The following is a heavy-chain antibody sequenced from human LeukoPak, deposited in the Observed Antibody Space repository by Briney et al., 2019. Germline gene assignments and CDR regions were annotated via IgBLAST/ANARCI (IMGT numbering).Heavy chain of an antibody. V-gene: IGHV4-59*11. Sequence: PSETLSLTCTVSGGSISGHYWSWIRQPPGKRLEWIGYVYDSGSTNYNPSLSSRVTISLDTSKNQFYLKLTSVTAADTAVYYCARLSGKWTWGQGTLVTVSS. CDR3: ARLSGKWT. D-gene: IGHD1-26*01. CDR1: GGSISGHY. CDR2: VYDSGST. J-gene: IGHJ5*02.